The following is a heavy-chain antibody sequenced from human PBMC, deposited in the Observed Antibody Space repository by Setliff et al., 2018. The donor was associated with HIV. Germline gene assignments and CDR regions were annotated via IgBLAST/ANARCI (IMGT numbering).Heavy chain of an antibody. D-gene: IGHD2-2*01. V-gene: IGHV1-2*02. CDR2: INPKSGGT. Sequence: ASVKVSCKASGYTFTDYYMHWVRQAPGQGLEWMGWINPKSGGTNSALKFQGRVTMTRDTSVTTVYMELTSLRSDDTAVYYCARKDGVGYCDSNSCYGIGPIDFWGQGSLVTVSS. CDR1: GYTFTDYY. CDR3: ARKDGVGYCDSNSCYGIGPIDF. J-gene: IGHJ4*02.